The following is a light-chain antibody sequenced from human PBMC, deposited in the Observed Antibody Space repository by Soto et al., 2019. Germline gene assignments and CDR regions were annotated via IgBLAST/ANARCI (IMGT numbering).Light chain of an antibody. J-gene: IGKJ4*01. V-gene: IGKV3-15*01. CDR3: QQHKNWPPLT. CDR2: DAS. CDR1: RSVSSS. Sequence: EIVMTQSPATLSVSPGERATLSCRASRSVSSSLAWYQQKPGQAPRLIIYDASTRATGVPARFTGSGSGTEFTLTISSLQSEDFAVYYCQQHKNWPPLTFGGGTKVDIK.